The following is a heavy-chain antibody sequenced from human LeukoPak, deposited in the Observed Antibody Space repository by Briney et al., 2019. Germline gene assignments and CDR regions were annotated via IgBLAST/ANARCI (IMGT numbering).Heavy chain of an antibody. CDR3: ARVSRGNSVGGDY. Sequence: SETLSLTCTVSGGSISTYFWSWLRQPPGKGVEWGGYIYYSGSTNYNPSLKRRVTISLDTSKNQFSLKLSSVTAADTAMYYCARVSRGNSVGGDYWGQGTLVTVSS. D-gene: IGHD4-23*01. CDR1: GGSISTYF. J-gene: IGHJ4*02. V-gene: IGHV4-59*01. CDR2: IYYSGST.